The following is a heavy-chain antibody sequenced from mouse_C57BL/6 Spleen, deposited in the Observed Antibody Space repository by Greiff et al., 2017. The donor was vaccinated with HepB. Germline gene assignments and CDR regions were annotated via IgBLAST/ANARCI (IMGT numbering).Heavy chain of an antibody. J-gene: IGHJ4*01. D-gene: IGHD1-1*01. V-gene: IGHV5-6*01. CDR3: ARDGSSYYYAMDY. Sequence: EVNLVESGGDLVKPGGSLKLSCAASGFTFSSYGMSWVRQTPDKRLEWVATISSGGSYTYYPDSVKGRFTISRDNAKNTLYLQMSSLKSEDTAMYYCARDGSSYYYAMDYWGQGTSVTVSS. CDR2: ISSGGSYT. CDR1: GFTFSSYG.